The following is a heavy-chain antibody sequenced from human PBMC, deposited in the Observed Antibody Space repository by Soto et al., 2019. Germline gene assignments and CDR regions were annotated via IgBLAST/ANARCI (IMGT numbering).Heavy chain of an antibody. V-gene: IGHV1-18*04. CDR1: GYTFSSYG. CDR3: ARVPLGSSGWYAMFTNGAY. J-gene: IGHJ4*02. CDR2: ISAYNGHT. D-gene: IGHD6-13*01. Sequence: QVQLVQSGAEVKKPGASVKVSCKASGYTFSSYGITWVRQAPGQGLEWMGWISAYNGHTNYAQKLQGRVTMTTDTSTSTAYMEVRSLRSDDAAVYYCARVPLGSSGWYAMFTNGAYWGQGTLVTVSS.